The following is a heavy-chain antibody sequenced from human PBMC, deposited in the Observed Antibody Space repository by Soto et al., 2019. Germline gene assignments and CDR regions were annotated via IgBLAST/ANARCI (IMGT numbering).Heavy chain of an antibody. D-gene: IGHD3-9*01. CDR2: ISGSGGST. J-gene: IGHJ6*02. CDR1: GFTFSSYA. V-gene: IGHV3-23*01. CDR3: AKDQTYDILTGSTIYYYYGMDV. Sequence: GGSLRFSCAASGFTFSSYAMSWVRQAPGKGLEWVSAISGSGGSTYYADSVKGRFTISRDNSKNTLYLQMNSLRAEDTAVYYCAKDQTYDILTGSTIYYYYGMDVWGQGTTVTVSS.